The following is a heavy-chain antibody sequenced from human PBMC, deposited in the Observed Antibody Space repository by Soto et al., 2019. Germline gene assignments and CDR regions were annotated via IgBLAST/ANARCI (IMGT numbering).Heavy chain of an antibody. Sequence: SKNLSLTCTVSGGSISSYYWSWIRQAPKKELEWIGYIYYSGSTNYNPSLKSRVTISVDTSKNQFSLKLSSVTAADTAVYYCARVSGYNRGWSHDYWGQGTLVPVSS. CDR1: GGSISSYY. V-gene: IGHV4-59*01. D-gene: IGHD6-19*01. J-gene: IGHJ4*02. CDR3: ARVSGYNRGWSHDY. CDR2: IYYSGST.